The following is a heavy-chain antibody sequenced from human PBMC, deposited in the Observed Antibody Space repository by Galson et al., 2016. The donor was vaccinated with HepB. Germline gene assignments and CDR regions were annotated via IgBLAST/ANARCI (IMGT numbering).Heavy chain of an antibody. V-gene: IGHV3-48*01. Sequence: SLRLSCAASGFTFSHYSMNWVRQAPGKGLEWVSYISSNSYTIHYADPVKGRFTISRDNSNNMLFLQMSSLRADDTAVYYCAKRHEYCPPVGCSVDSWGQGTLVSVSS. D-gene: IGHD2/OR15-2a*01. CDR1: GFTFSHYS. CDR3: AKRHEYCPPVGCSVDS. CDR2: ISSNSYTI. J-gene: IGHJ4*02.